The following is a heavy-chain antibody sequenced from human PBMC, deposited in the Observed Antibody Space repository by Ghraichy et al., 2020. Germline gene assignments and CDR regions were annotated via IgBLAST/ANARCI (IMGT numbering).Heavy chain of an antibody. CDR1: GGSISSSSYY. V-gene: IGHV4-39*01. D-gene: IGHD3-10*01. CDR2: IYYSGST. J-gene: IGHJ6*03. CDR3: WAGLSSGSYYNLMYYYYYMDV. Sequence: SETLSLTCTVSGGSISSSSYYWGWIRQPPGKGLEWIGSIYYSGSTYYNPSLKSRVTISVDTSKNQFSLKLSSVTAADTAVYYCWAGLSSGSYYNLMYYYYYMDVWGKGTTVTVSS.